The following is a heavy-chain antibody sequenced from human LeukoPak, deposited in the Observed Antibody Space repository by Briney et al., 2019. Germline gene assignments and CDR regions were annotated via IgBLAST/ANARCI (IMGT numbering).Heavy chain of an antibody. CDR1: GFTFSSYG. CDR3: ARDKDTTEDYFDY. J-gene: IGHJ4*02. V-gene: IGHV3-33*01. CDR2: IWYDGSNK. Sequence: GMSLRLSCAASGFTFSSYGMHWVRQAPGKGLEWVAVIWYDGSNKYYADSVKGRFTISRDNSKNTLYLQMNSLRAEDTAVYYCARDKDTTEDYFDYWGQGTLVTVSS. D-gene: IGHD2-15*01.